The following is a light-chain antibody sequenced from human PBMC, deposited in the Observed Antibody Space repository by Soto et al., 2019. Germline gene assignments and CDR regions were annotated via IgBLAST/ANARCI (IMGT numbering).Light chain of an antibody. CDR1: QSLVFSDGHTY. CDR3: MQGTRLLWT. CDR2: KVS. V-gene: IGKV2-30*01. Sequence: DVVLTQSPLSLPVALGQPASISCRSSQSLVFSDGHTYLNWFQQRPGQSPRRLIYKVSNRDSGVPDRFSGSGSGTDFTLKISRVDAEDVGVFYCMQGTRLLWTFGQGTKVEIK. J-gene: IGKJ1*01.